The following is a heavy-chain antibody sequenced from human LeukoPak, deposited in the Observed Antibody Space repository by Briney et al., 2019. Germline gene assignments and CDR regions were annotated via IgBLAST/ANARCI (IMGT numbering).Heavy chain of an antibody. V-gene: IGHV3-23*01. J-gene: IGHJ4*02. CDR3: AKGAGYNAVRCVDY. Sequence: GGSLRLSCAASGFTFSNFAMNWVRQAPGKGLGWVSVITGSAGSTYYADSVKGRFTISRDNSKNTLYLQMDSLRAEDTAVFFCAKGAGYNAVRCVDYWGQGTLVSVSS. CDR1: GFTFSNFA. CDR2: ITGSAGST. D-gene: IGHD5-24*01.